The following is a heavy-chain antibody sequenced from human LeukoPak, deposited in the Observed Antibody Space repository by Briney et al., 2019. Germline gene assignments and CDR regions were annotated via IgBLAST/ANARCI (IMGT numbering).Heavy chain of an antibody. CDR3: ARDPANDYGDYYNYGMGV. J-gene: IGHJ6*02. V-gene: IGHV3-23*01. D-gene: IGHD4-17*01. CDR1: GFTFSSYA. Sequence: GGSLRLSCAASGFTFSSYAMSWVRQAPGKGLEWVSAISGSGGSTYYADSVKGRFTISRDNSKNTLYLQMNSLRAEDTAVYYCARDPANDYGDYYNYGMGVWGQGTTVTVSS. CDR2: ISGSGGST.